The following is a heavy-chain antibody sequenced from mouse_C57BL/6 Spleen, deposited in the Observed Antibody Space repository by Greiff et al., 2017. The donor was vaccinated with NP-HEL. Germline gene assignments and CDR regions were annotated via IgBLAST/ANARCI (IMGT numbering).Heavy chain of an antibody. Sequence: VQLQQSGAELVKPGASVKISCKASGYAFSSYWMNWVKQRPGKGLEWIGQIYPGDGDTNYNGKFKGKATLTADKSSSTAYMQLSSLTSEDSAVYFCAREGPIYYGSNYWGQGTTLTVSS. V-gene: IGHV1-80*01. D-gene: IGHD1-1*01. CDR2: IYPGDGDT. J-gene: IGHJ2*01. CDR1: GYAFSSYW. CDR3: AREGPIYYGSNY.